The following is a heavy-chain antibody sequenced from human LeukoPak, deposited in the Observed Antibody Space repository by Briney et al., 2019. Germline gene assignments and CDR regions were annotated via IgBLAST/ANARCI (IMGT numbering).Heavy chain of an antibody. CDR2: ISSSSSYI. CDR1: GFTLSSYS. V-gene: IGHV3-21*01. Sequence: PGGSLRLSCAASGFTLSSYSMNWVRQAPGKGLEWVSSISSSSSYIYYADSVKGRFTISRDNSKNTLYLQMNSLRTEDTAVYYCAKDKREDTAMVTYGDYWGQGTLVTVSS. D-gene: IGHD5-18*01. CDR3: AKDKREDTAMVTYGDY. J-gene: IGHJ4*02.